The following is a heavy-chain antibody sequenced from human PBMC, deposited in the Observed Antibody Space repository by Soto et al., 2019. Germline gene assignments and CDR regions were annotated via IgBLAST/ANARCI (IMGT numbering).Heavy chain of an antibody. D-gene: IGHD3-22*01. J-gene: IGHJ4*02. V-gene: IGHV1-58*01. CDR2: IVVGSGNT. CDR3: AADYYDSSGYYYPDAFDY. CDR1: GFTFTSSA. Sequence: GASVKVSCKASGFTFTSSAVQCVRQARGQRLEWIGWIVVGSGNTNYAQKFQERVTITRDMSTSTAYMELSSLRSEDTAVYYCAADYYDSSGYYYPDAFDYWGQGTLVTVSS.